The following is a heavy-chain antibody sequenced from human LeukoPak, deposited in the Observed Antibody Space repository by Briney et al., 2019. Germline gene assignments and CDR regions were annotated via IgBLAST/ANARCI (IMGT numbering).Heavy chain of an antibody. D-gene: IGHD4-17*01. CDR3: TRDDAVTTFHYYYGMDV. Sequence: GGSLRLSCAASGFTFSSYSMNWVRQAPGKGLEWVGFIRSKAYGGTTEYAASVKGRFTISRDDSKSIAYLQMNSLKTEDTAVYYCTRDDAVTTFHYYYGMDVWGQGTTVTVSS. J-gene: IGHJ6*02. V-gene: IGHV3-49*04. CDR2: IRSKAYGGTT. CDR1: GFTFSSYS.